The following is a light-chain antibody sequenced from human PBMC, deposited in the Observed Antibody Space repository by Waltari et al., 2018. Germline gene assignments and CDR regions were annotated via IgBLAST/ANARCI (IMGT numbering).Light chain of an antibody. CDR3: QSTDRSDRWV. Sequence: SYELTQPPSVSVSPGQTAAITCSGDALPKQYAYWYQPKPGQAPVLLIYKDADRPSGIPERFSGSTSGTTVTLTISGVQAEDEADYYCQSTDRSDRWVFGGGTKLTVL. J-gene: IGLJ3*02. CDR1: ALPKQY. V-gene: IGLV3-25*03. CDR2: KDA.